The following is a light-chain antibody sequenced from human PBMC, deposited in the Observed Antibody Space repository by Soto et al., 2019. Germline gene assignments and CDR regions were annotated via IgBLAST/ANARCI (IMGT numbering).Light chain of an antibody. CDR1: QSVNSN. Sequence: EIVLTQSPATLSVSPGDRATLSCRASQSVNSNLAWYHLKPGQAPRLLIYGASIRAAGIPARFTGSESGTEFTLSISSLQSEDFAVYYCQQRSNWPLTFGGGTKVEIK. CDR3: QQRSNWPLT. V-gene: IGKV3-15*01. CDR2: GAS. J-gene: IGKJ4*01.